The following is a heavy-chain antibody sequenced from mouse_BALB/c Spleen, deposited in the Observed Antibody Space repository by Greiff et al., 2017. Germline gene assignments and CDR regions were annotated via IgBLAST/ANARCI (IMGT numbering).Heavy chain of an antibody. V-gene: IGHV1S81*02. CDR2: INPSNGRT. D-gene: IGHD2-1*01. J-gene: IGHJ3*01. CDR1: GYTFTSYW. CDR3: ARRYGNYAWFAY. Sequence: QVQLKESGAELVKPGASVKLSCKASGYTFTSYWMHWVKQRPGQGLEWIGEINPSNGRTNYNEKFKSKATLTVDKSSSTAYMQLSSLTSEDSAVYYCARRYGNYAWFAYWGQGTLVTVSA.